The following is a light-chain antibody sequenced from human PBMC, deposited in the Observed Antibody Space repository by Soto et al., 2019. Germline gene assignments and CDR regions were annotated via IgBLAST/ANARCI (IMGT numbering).Light chain of an antibody. J-gene: IGKJ1*01. CDR2: GVS. CDR3: QQYTDWPLT. V-gene: IGKV3-20*01. Sequence: EVVMTQSPATLSVSPGERATLSCRASQSVTSNYLAWYQQKPGQAPRLLIYGVSSRATGVPDRFSGSGSGADFTLTISRLEPEYFAVYYCQQYTDWPLTFGQGTKVEVK. CDR1: QSVTSNY.